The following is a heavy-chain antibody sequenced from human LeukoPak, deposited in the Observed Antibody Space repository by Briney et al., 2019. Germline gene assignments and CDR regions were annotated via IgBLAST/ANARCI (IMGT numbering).Heavy chain of an antibody. D-gene: IGHD5-18*01. CDR1: AASFTSYA. V-gene: IGHV1-69*04. CDR3: ARVAAILDYYYGMDV. J-gene: IGHJ6*02. Sequence: ASVKLCCKASAASFTSYAISWVRQAPGQGLGWMGRIITILGIAYYAQKFQGRVTITADKSTSTAYMELGSLRSEDTAVYYCARVAAILDYYYGMDVWGQGTTVTVSS. CDR2: IITILGIA.